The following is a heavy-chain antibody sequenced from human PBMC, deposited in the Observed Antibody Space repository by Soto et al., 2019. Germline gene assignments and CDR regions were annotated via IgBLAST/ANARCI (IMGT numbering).Heavy chain of an antibody. J-gene: IGHJ4*02. CDR2: IYYSGST. CDR3: AREFYYDSSGIGFDS. D-gene: IGHD3-22*01. V-gene: IGHV4-59*01. CDR1: GGSISSYY. Sequence: SETLSLTCTVSGGSISSYYWSWIRQPPGKGLEWIGYIYYSGSTNYNPSLKSRVTISVDTSKNQFSLKLSSVTAADTAIYYCAREFYYDSSGIGFDSWGQGTLVTVSS.